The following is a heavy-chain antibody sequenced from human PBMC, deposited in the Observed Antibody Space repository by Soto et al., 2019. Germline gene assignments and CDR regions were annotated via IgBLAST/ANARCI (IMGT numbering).Heavy chain of an antibody. CDR3: ARVRIVVVTTYPGDYYGMDV. CDR2: ISSSGSTI. D-gene: IGHD2-21*02. CDR1: GFTFSSYE. Sequence: GGSLRLSCADSGFTFSSYEMNWFRQAPGKGLEWVSYISSSGSTIYYADSVKGRFTISRDNAKNSLYLQMNGLRAEDTAVYYCARVRIVVVTTYPGDYYGMDVWGQGTTVTVSS. V-gene: IGHV3-48*03. J-gene: IGHJ6*02.